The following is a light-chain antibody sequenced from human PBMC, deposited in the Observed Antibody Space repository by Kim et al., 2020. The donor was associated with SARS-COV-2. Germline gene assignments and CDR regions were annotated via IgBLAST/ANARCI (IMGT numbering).Light chain of an antibody. V-gene: IGKV1-27*01. J-gene: IGKJ4*01. CDR1: QDINNY. CDR2: AAS. CDR3: QKYNSVPLT. Sequence: ASVEDRVPITCRASQDINNYLAWYKQKPGKVPNLLIYAASSLQSGVPSRFSGSGSGTDFTLTISSLQPEDVASYYCQKYNSVPLTFGGGTKVDIK.